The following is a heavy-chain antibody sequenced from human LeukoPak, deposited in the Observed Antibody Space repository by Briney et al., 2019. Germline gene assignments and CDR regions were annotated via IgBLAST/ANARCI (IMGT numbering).Heavy chain of an antibody. D-gene: IGHD1-26*01. J-gene: IGHJ4*02. Sequence: ASVKVSCMASGYTFTTCDISWVRQAPGQGLEWMGWISADNGYTNYAQKFQGRVTMTTDTSTSTACMEVRSVRSDDTAVYFCARDRFRGSTGNHFAYWGQGTLVTVSS. CDR2: ISADNGYT. V-gene: IGHV1-18*01. CDR1: GYTFTTCD. CDR3: ARDRFRGSTGNHFAY.